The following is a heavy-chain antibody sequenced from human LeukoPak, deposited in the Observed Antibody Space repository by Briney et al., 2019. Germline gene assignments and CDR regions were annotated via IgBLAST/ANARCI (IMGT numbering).Heavy chain of an antibody. CDR3: AKDRLPQKDLWPGGCY. D-gene: IGHD3-10*01. J-gene: IGHJ4*02. Sequence: GGSLRLSCAASGFTFSSYAMSWVRQAPGKGLEWVSAISGSGGSTYYADSVKGRFTISRDNSKNTLYLQMNSLRAEDTAVYYCAKDRLPQKDLWPGGCYWGQGTLVTVSS. CDR1: GFTFSSYA. CDR2: ISGSGGST. V-gene: IGHV3-23*01.